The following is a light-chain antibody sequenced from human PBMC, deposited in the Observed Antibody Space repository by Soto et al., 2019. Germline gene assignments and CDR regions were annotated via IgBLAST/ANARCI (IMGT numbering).Light chain of an antibody. Sequence: DIQMTQSPSTLSASVGDRVTITCRASQRMSRSLAWYQQKPGKAPKLLIHDASNLERGVSSRFSGSGSGTEFTLTISSLQPDDFATYYCQQYNGFSLTFGQGTKVEIK. J-gene: IGKJ1*01. V-gene: IGKV1-5*01. CDR3: QQYNGFSLT. CDR2: DAS. CDR1: QRMSRS.